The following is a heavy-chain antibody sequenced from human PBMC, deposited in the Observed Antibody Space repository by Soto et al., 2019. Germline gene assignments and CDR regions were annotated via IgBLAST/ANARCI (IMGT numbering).Heavy chain of an antibody. CDR3: ARGRRAAGSQNWFDP. V-gene: IGHV4-34*01. CDR1: GGSFSPYF. J-gene: IGHJ5*02. Sequence: PSETLSLTCAVYGGSFSPYFWTWIRQPPGKGLEWIGEVRHTGSTNYNPSLKSLDTISVDASKNQFSLNLTSVTAADAAVYFFARGRRAAGSQNWFDPWGQGTPVTAPQ. D-gene: IGHD6-13*01. CDR2: VRHTGST.